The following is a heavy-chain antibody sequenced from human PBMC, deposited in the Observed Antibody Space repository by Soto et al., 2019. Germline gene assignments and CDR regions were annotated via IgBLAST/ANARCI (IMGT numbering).Heavy chain of an antibody. Sequence: SEALSLTCAVYGGSFSGYYWSWIRQPPGKGLEWIGEINHSGSTNYNPSLKSRVTISVDTSKNQFSLKLSSVTAADTAVYYCARGYDILTGPSGYWGQGTLVTVSS. CDR3: ARGYDILTGPSGY. D-gene: IGHD3-9*01. J-gene: IGHJ4*02. V-gene: IGHV4-34*01. CDR2: INHSGST. CDR1: GGSFSGYY.